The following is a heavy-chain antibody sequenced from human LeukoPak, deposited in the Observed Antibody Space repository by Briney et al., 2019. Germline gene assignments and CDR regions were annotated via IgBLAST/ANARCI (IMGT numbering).Heavy chain of an antibody. J-gene: IGHJ5*02. D-gene: IGHD6-13*01. CDR2: MNPNSGNT. Sequence: ASVKVSCKASGYTFTSYDINWVRQATRQGLEWMGWMNPNSGNTGYAQKFQGRVTMTRNTSISTAYMELSSLRSEDTAVYYCARGQDSSSWYRWFDPWGQGTLVTVSS. CDR1: GYTFTSYD. V-gene: IGHV1-8*01. CDR3: ARGQDSSSWYRWFDP.